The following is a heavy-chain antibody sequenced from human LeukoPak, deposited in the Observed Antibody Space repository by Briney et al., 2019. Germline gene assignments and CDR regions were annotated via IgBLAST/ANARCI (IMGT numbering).Heavy chain of an antibody. CDR2: ISPNSGDT. CDR1: GYRFSDYN. Sequence: ASVKVSCKASGYRFSDYNIHWVRQAPGQGPEGMGWISPNSGDTTYAQKFQGRVTLTSDTSTSTAYMDLRRLTSDDTAVYYCARDREGLDSWGQGTLVTVSS. J-gene: IGHJ5*01. CDR3: ARDREGLDS. V-gene: IGHV1-2*02.